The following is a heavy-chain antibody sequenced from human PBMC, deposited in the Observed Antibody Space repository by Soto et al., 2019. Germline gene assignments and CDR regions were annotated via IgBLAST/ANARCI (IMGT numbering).Heavy chain of an antibody. CDR2: IYYSGTT. V-gene: IGHV4-59*01. Sequence: SETLSLTCTVSGGSISSYYWSWIRQPPGKGLEWIGYIYYSGTTNYNPSLKSRVTIPVDLSKNQFSLRLSSVTTADTALYYCARTTAVPNSLRSRYFFDYWGQGTLVTVSS. CDR3: ARTTAVPNSLRSRYFFDY. J-gene: IGHJ4*02. D-gene: IGHD4-17*01. CDR1: GGSISSYY.